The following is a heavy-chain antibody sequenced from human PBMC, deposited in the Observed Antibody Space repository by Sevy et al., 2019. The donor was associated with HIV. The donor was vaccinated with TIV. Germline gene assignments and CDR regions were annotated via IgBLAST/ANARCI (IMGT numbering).Heavy chain of an antibody. D-gene: IGHD6-13*01. J-gene: IGHJ4*02. V-gene: IGHV3-30-3*01. CDR2: ISYDGSNK. CDR1: GFTFSSYV. Sequence: GESLKISCAASGFTFSSYVMHWVRQAPGKGLEWVAVISYDGSNKYYADSVKGRFTISRDNSKNTLYLQMNSLRAEDTAVYYCARTAGTSGYFDYWGQGTLVTVSS. CDR3: ARTAGTSGYFDY.